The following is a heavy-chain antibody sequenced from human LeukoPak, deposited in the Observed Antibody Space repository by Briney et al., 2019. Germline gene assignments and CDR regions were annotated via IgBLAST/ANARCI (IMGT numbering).Heavy chain of an antibody. V-gene: IGHV1-2*02. CDR2: INPNSGGT. J-gene: IGHJ5*02. CDR3: AREGQSGANLVSWFDP. Sequence: GASVKVSCKASGGTFSSYAISWVRQAPGQGLEWMGWINPNSGGTNYAQKFQGRVTMTRDTSISTAYMELSRLRSDDTAVYYCAREGQSGANLVSWFDPWGQGTLVTVSS. D-gene: IGHD1-26*01. CDR1: GGTFSSYA.